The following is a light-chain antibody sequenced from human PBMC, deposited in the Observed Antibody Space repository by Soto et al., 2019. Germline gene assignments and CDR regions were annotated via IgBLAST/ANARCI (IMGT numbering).Light chain of an antibody. CDR1: QSVSSN. CDR3: QQYNNWPPIP. Sequence: ELVITHSPATMTVSPGERATLSCRASQSVSSNLAWYQQKPGQAPRLLIYGASTRATGIPARFSGSGSGTEFTLTISSLQSEDFAVYYCQQYNNWPPIPFGQGRRPEI. V-gene: IGKV3-15*01. CDR2: GAS. J-gene: IGKJ5*01.